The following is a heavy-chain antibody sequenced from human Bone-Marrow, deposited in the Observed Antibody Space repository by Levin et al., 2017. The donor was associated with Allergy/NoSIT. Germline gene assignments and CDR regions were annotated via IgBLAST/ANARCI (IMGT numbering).Heavy chain of an antibody. V-gene: IGHV3-74*01. CDR2: INSDGSTT. CDR1: GFMFRSDS. Sequence: PGGSLRLSCAASGFMFRSDSMDWVRQTPGKGLVWVSRINSDGSTTAYADSVKGRFTISRDNAKNSLYLQMNSLIAEDTAVYYCARDRGGLSSWGRGTLVTVSS. D-gene: IGHD2/OR15-2a*01. CDR3: ARDRGGLSS. J-gene: IGHJ5*02.